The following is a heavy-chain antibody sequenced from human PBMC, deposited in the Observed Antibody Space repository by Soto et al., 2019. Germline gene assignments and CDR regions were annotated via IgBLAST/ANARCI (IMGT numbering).Heavy chain of an antibody. J-gene: IGHJ4*02. CDR3: AKDIRNGYGAEANFDY. D-gene: IGHD5-12*01. CDR1: GFTFDDYA. CDR2: ISWNSGSI. Sequence: GGSLRLSCAASGFTFDDYAMHWVRQAPGKGLEWVSGISWNSGSIGYADSVKGRFTISRDNAKNSLYLQMNSLRAEDTALYYCAKDIRNGYGAEANFDYWGQGTLVTVSS. V-gene: IGHV3-9*01.